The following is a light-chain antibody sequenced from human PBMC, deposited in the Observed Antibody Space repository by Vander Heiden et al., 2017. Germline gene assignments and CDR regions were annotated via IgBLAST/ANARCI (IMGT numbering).Light chain of an antibody. V-gene: IGKV3-15*01. Sequence: EIVMTQSPVTLSLSPGEGASLSCRASQNVNSNLAWYQQKPGQAPRLLIYGAFTRATGIPARFSGSGSGTEFTLTISSLQSEDFAVYFCQQYNSWPPTFGGGTKVEIK. CDR2: GAF. CDR1: QNVNSN. J-gene: IGKJ4*01. CDR3: QQYNSWPPT.